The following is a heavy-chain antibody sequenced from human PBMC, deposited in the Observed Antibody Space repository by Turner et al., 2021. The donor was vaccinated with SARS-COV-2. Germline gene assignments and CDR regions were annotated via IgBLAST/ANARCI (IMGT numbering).Heavy chain of an antibody. D-gene: IGHD6-19*01. CDR2: INSDGSST. J-gene: IGHJ4*02. CDR3: ARGVTVAGITPFGY. CDR1: GFTFSSYW. Sequence: EVQLVESGGGLVQPGGSLRLSCAASGFTFSSYWMHWVRQAPGKGLVWVSRINSDGSSTSYAASVKGRFTVSRDNAKNTLYLQMNSLRAEDTAVYYCARGVTVAGITPFGYWGQGTLVTVSS. V-gene: IGHV3-74*01.